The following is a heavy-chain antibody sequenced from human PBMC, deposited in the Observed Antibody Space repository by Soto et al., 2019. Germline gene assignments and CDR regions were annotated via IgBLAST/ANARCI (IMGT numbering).Heavy chain of an antibody. D-gene: IGHD6-13*01. CDR3: ARDQGVAAAGITWFDP. Sequence: QVQLQASGPGLVKPSETLSLTCTVSGASMNSYHWSWIRQPAGKGLEWIGHIHSSGSTNYNPSLTSRVTMSVDTSTNQFSLRLMSLTAADTAVYYCARDQGVAAAGITWFDPWGQGSLVTVSS. CDR2: IHSSGST. J-gene: IGHJ5*02. V-gene: IGHV4-4*07. CDR1: GASMNSYH.